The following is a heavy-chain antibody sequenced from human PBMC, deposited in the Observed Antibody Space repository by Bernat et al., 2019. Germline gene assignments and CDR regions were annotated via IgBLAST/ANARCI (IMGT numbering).Heavy chain of an antibody. CDR3: ARGGVDNSNYGGLFDS. CDR1: DGAFSTYY. J-gene: IGHJ4*02. D-gene: IGHD4-4*01. V-gene: IGHV4-34*02. CDR2: INHSGST. Sequence: QVQLQQWGAGLLKPSETLSLTCAVSDGAFSTYYWGWIRQPPGKGLEWIGEINHSGSTNYNPSLKSRVTMSVDTSRNRFSLKLSSVTAADSDIYFCARGGVDNSNYGGLFDSWGQGTLLTVSS.